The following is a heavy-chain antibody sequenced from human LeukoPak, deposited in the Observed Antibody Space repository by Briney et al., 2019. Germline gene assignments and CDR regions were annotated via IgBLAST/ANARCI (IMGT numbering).Heavy chain of an antibody. V-gene: IGHV4-39*07. CDR1: GGSISSYY. CDR3: ASIAAAGTSDY. CDR2: IYYSGST. Sequence: PSETLSLTCTVSGGSISSYYWGWIRQPPGKGLEWIGSIYYSGSTYYNPSLKSRVTISADTSKNQFSLKLSSVTAADTAVYYCASIAAAGTSDYWGQGTLVTVSS. J-gene: IGHJ4*02. D-gene: IGHD6-13*01.